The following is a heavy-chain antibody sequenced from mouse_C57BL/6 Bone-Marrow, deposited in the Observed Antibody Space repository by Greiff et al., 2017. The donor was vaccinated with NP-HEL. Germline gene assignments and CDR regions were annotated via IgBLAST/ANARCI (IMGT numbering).Heavy chain of an antibody. CDR2: IWSDGST. D-gene: IGHD1-1*01. CDR3: ARHGPQHYYGSSFYAMDY. Sequence: QVQLKESGPGLVAPSQSLSITCTVSGFSLTSYGVPWVRQPPGKGLEWLVVIWSDGSTTYNSALKSRLSISKDNSKSQVFLKMNSLQTDDTAMYYCARHGPQHYYGSSFYAMDYWGQGTSVTVSS. J-gene: IGHJ4*01. V-gene: IGHV2-6-1*01. CDR1: GFSLTSYG.